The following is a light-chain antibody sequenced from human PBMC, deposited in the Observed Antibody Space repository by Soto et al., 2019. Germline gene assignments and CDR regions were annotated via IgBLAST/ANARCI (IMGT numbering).Light chain of an antibody. CDR2: KAS. CDR3: QQYGSYSPWT. J-gene: IGKJ1*01. V-gene: IGKV1-5*03. CDR1: QSIGSW. Sequence: DIQMTQSPSTLSASVGDRVTITCRASQSIGSWLAWYQQKPGKAPKLLIYKASSLESGVPSRLSGSGSGTEFTLDISSLQTDDFESYYCQQYGSYSPWTFGQGTKVEIK.